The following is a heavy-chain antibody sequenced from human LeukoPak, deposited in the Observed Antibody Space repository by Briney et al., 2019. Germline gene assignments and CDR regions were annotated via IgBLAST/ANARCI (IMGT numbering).Heavy chain of an antibody. CDR1: GYTFTGYY. J-gene: IGHJ4*02. CDR2: INPNSGDT. V-gene: IGHV1-2*02. CDR3: ARDLIGYGSGSYYPSY. D-gene: IGHD3-10*01. Sequence: ASVKVSCKASGYTFTGYYMHWVRQAPGQGLEWMGWINPNSGDTNYAQKFQGRVTMTRDTSISTAYMELSRLRSDDTAVYYCARDLIGYGSGSYYPSYWGQGTLVTVSS.